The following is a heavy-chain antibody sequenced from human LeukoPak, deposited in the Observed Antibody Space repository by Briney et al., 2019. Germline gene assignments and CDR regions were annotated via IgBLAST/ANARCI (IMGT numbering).Heavy chain of an antibody. J-gene: IGHJ4*02. CDR1: GGSISSNSYH. CDR2: IYSSGT. V-gene: IGHV4-39*01. Sequence: SETLSLTCTVSGGSISSNSYHWGWISQPPGKGLEWIGNIYSSGTSYNPSLKSRVAISVDTSKNQFSLKMNSVTAADTAVYYCARRGGSGRSFDYWGQGTLVTVSS. D-gene: IGHD3-10*01. CDR3: ARRGGSGRSFDY.